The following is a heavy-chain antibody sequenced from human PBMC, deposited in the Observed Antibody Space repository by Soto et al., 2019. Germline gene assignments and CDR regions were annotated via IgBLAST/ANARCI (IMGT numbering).Heavy chain of an antibody. D-gene: IGHD6-19*01. CDR3: ARDFFASGWPYFDY. Sequence: QVQLVESGGGVVQPGRSLRLSCAASGFTFSSYAMHWVRQAPGKGLEWVAVISYDGSNKYCADSVKGRFTISRDNSKNTLYLQMNSLRAEDTAVYYCARDFFASGWPYFDYWGQGTLVTVSS. CDR1: GFTFSSYA. CDR2: ISYDGSNK. J-gene: IGHJ4*02. V-gene: IGHV3-30-3*01.